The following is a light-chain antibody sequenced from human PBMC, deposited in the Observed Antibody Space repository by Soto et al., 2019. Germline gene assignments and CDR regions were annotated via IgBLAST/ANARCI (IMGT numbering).Light chain of an antibody. J-gene: IGKJ3*01. Sequence: EIVLTESPGPLSLSPGERATLSCVASQSVSSSYLAWYQQKPGQAPRLLIYGASSRATGIPDRFSGSGSGTDFTLTISRLEPEDFAVYYCQQYGNAPFTFGPRTKVDV. CDR3: QQYGNAPFT. V-gene: IGKV3-20*01. CDR2: GAS. CDR1: QSVSSSY.